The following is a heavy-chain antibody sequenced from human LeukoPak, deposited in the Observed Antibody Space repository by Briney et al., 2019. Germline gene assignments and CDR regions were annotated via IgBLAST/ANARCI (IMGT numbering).Heavy chain of an antibody. Sequence: SETLSLTCAVYGGSFSGYYWSWIRQPPGKGLEWIGEINHSGSTNYNPSLKSRVTISVDTSKSQFSLKLSSVTAADTAVYYCARWAHAFDIWGQGTMVTVSS. CDR3: ARWAHAFDI. V-gene: IGHV4-34*01. CDR1: GGSFSGYY. CDR2: INHSGST. J-gene: IGHJ3*02.